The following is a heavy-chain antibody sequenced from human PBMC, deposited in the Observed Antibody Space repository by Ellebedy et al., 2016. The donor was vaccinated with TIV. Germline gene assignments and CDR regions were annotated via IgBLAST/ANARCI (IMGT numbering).Heavy chain of an antibody. J-gene: IGHJ4*02. CDR3: ARVYCSSTSCYFDY. Sequence: SETLSLTXTVSGGSISSSSYYWGWIRQPPGKGLEWIGSIYYSGSTYYNPSLKSRVTISVDTSKNQFSLKLSSVTAADTAVYYCARVYCSSTSCYFDYWGQGTLVTVSS. CDR1: GGSISSSSYY. CDR2: IYYSGST. V-gene: IGHV4-39*01. D-gene: IGHD2-2*01.